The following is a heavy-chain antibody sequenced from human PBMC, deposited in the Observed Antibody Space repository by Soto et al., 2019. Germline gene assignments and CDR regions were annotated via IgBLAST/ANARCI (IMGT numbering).Heavy chain of an antibody. CDR2: IIPIFGTA. CDR1: GGTFSSYA. D-gene: IGHD6-6*01. Sequence: QVQLVQSGAEVKKPGSSVKVSCKASGGTFSSYAISWVRQAPGQGLEWMGGIIPIFGTANYAQKFQGRVTITADESTSTAYMELSSLRSEDEAVYYCARGLEYSSSDDAYYFDYWGQGTLVTVSS. CDR3: ARGLEYSSSDDAYYFDY. J-gene: IGHJ4*02. V-gene: IGHV1-69*12.